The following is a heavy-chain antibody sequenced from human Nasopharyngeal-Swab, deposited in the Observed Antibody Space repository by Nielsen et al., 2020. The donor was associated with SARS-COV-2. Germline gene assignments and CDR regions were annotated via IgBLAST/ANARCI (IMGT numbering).Heavy chain of an antibody. D-gene: IGHD4/OR15-4a*01. CDR2: IGDKAHNYAT. V-gene: IGHV3-73*01. CDR1: GFIFSGSA. Sequence: GESLKISCAASGFIFSGSAMHWVRQASGKGLEWVGRIGDKAHNYATTYAASVNGRFTIPRDDSKNTAFLQMDSLNTEDTALYYCTTDYYFDYWGQGTLVTVSS. J-gene: IGHJ4*02. CDR3: TTDYYFDY.